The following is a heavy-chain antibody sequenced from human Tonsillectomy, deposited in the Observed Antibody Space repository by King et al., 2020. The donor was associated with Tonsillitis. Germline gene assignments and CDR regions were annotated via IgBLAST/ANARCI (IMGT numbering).Heavy chain of an antibody. CDR3: AKDVRVGGYYGSGSYADY. CDR2: FGGSGGSA. J-gene: IGHJ4*02. CDR1: GFTFSSYD. Sequence: VQLVESGGGLVQPGGSLRLSCPASGFTFSSYDMSLGRQAPGKGLVWVAAFGGSGGSADYQESVKVRFTISRDNSKNTLDLQMNSLRAEDTAVYYCAKDVRVGGYYGSGSYADYWGQGTLVTVSS. D-gene: IGHD3-10*01. V-gene: IGHV3-23*04.